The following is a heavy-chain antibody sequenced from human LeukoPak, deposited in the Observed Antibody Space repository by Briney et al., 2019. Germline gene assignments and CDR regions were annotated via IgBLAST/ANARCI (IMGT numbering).Heavy chain of an antibody. CDR2: ISGSSIYT. J-gene: IGHJ3*02. V-gene: IGHV3-11*05. CDR1: GFPFIDYS. Sequence: GGTLRLSCAGPGFPFIDYSMSWIRQARGKGLEGVSYISGSSIYTNYADSVKGRFTISRDNAKSSLYLQMKSLRAEDTAVYYCAREYISSAGRNVFDIWGQGTMVTVSS. CDR3: AREYISSAGRNVFDI. D-gene: IGHD6-13*01.